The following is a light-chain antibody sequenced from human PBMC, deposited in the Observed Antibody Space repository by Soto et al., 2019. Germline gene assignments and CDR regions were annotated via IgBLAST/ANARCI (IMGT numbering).Light chain of an antibody. CDR1: SSDVGSYNL. V-gene: IGLV2-23*02. CDR3: CSYAGSSTLI. CDR2: EVS. Sequence: QSALTQPASVSGSPGQSITISCTGTSSDVGSYNLVSWYQQHPGKAPKLMFYEVSKRPSGVSNRFSGSKSGNMASLTISGLQAEDEADYYCCSYAGSSTLIFGTGTKLTVL. J-gene: IGLJ1*01.